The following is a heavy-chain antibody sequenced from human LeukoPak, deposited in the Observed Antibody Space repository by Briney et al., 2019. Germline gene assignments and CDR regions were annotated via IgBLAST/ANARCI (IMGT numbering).Heavy chain of an antibody. V-gene: IGHV3-23*01. J-gene: IGHJ4*02. D-gene: IGHD3-22*01. CDR3: AKDDAIVVVAIPGY. CDR1: GFTFSSYA. CDR2: ISGSGGNT. Sequence: GGSLRLSCAASGFTFSSYAMSWVRQAPGKGLEWVSAISGSGGNTYYADSVKGRLTISRDNSKNTLYLQMNSLRAEDTAVYYCAKDDAIVVVAIPGYWGQGTLVTVSS.